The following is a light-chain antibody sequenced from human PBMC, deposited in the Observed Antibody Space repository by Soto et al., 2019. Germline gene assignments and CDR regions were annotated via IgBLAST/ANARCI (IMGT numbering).Light chain of an antibody. CDR1: SSDIGDYDY. CDR3: SSYTGSIDLGV. V-gene: IGLV2-8*01. CDR2: EVT. J-gene: IGLJ1*01. Sequence: QSALTQPPSASGSPGQSVTISCTGTSSDIGDYDYVSWYQQHPGKAPKLIIYEVTKRPSGVPDRFSGSKSGNTASLTVSGLQAEDEAEYYCSSYTGSIDLGVFGTGTQLTVL.